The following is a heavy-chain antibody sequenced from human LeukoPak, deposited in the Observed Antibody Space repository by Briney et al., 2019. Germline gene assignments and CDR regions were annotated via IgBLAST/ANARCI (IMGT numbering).Heavy chain of an antibody. D-gene: IGHD1-26*01. J-gene: IGHJ3*02. Sequence: SETLSLTCTVSGGSISSYYWSWIRRPPGKGQEWIGYIYYSGSTNYNPSLKSRVTISVDTSKNQFSLKLSSVTAADTAVYYCAAAPWELRHAFDIWGQGTMVTVSS. CDR2: IYYSGST. V-gene: IGHV4-59*01. CDR1: GGSISSYY. CDR3: AAAPWELRHAFDI.